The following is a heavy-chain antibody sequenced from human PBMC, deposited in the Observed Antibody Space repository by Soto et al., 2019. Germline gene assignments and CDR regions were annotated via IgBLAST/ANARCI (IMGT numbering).Heavy chain of an antibody. CDR1: GFTFSSYG. J-gene: IGHJ4*02. D-gene: IGHD3-10*01. V-gene: IGHV3-33*01. CDR2: IWYDGSSE. Sequence: GGSLRLSCAASGFTFSSYGMHWVRQAPGKGLEWVAVIWYDGSSEYYADSVKGRFTISRDNSKNTLFLQMNSLRAEDTAVYYCAREGVPLFIIPFELDNWGQGTLVTVSS. CDR3: AREGVPLFIIPFELDN.